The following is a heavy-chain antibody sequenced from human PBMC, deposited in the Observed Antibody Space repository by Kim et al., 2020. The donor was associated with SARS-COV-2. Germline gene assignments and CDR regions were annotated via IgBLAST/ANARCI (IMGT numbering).Heavy chain of an antibody. J-gene: IGHJ6*02. CDR2: ISAYNGNT. CDR3: ARDEWGGGNWNYLLYYYGMDV. D-gene: IGHD1-7*01. Sequence: ASVKVSCKASGYTFTSYGISWVRQAPGQGLEWMGWISAYNGNTNYAQKLQGRVTMTTDTSTSTAYMELRSLRSDDTAVYYCARDEWGGGNWNYLLYYYGMDVWGQGTTVTVSS. CDR1: GYTFTSYG. V-gene: IGHV1-18*04.